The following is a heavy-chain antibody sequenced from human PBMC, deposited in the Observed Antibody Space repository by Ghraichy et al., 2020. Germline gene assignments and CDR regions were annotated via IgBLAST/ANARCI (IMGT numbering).Heavy chain of an antibody. CDR2: IDSSATYK. D-gene: IGHD2-8*01. CDR3: GRLINGDGDY. V-gene: IGHV3-21*01. CDR1: GFIFSAYS. J-gene: IGHJ4*02. Sequence: GGSLRLSCEASGFIFSAYSMKWIRQAPGKGLEWVAYIDSSATYKYYADSVRGRFTISRDNAKSSLYLQMNRLRAEDTALYYCGRLINGDGDYWGQGTLVTVSS.